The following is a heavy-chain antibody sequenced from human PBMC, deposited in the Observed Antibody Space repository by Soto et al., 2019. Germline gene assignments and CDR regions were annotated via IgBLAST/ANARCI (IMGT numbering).Heavy chain of an antibody. CDR2: IYYSGST. J-gene: IGHJ4*02. V-gene: IGHV4-59*01. CDR3: ARMSQFVYDSSGYHDY. D-gene: IGHD3-22*01. CDR1: GGSISSYY. Sequence: SETLSLTCTVSGGSISSYYWSWIRQPPGKGLEWIGYIYYSGSTNYNPSLKSRVTISVDTSKNQFSLKLSSVTAAETAVYYCARMSQFVYDSSGYHDYWGQGKIVTVS.